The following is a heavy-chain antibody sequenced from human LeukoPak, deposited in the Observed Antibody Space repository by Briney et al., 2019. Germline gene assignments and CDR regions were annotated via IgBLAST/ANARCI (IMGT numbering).Heavy chain of an antibody. Sequence: PGRSLRLSCAASGFTFSSYAMHWVRQAPGKGLEWVAVISYDGSNKYYADSVKGRFTISRDNSKNTLYLQMNSLRAEDTAVYYCARDRPGYCSSTSCWKNAFDIWGQGTMVTVSS. CDR3: ARDRPGYCSSTSCWKNAFDI. CDR1: GFTFSSYA. J-gene: IGHJ3*02. CDR2: ISYDGSNK. V-gene: IGHV3-30-3*01. D-gene: IGHD2-2*01.